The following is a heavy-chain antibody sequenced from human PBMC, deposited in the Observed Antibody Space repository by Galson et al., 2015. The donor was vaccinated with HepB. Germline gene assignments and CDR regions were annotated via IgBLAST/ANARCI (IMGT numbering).Heavy chain of an antibody. Sequence: SLRLSCAASGFTFSSYAMSWVRQAPGKGLEWVSAISGSGGSTYYADSVKGRFTISRDNSKNTLYLQMNSLRAEDTAVYYCAKGKQRPYSGYGGGRDYYYYYGMDVWGQGTTVTVSS. CDR2: ISGSGGST. CDR1: GFTFSSYA. D-gene: IGHD5-12*01. J-gene: IGHJ6*02. V-gene: IGHV3-23*01. CDR3: AKGKQRPYSGYGGGRDYYYYYGMDV.